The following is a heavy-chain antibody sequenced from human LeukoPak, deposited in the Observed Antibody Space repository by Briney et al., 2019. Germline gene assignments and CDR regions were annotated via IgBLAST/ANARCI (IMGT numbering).Heavy chain of an antibody. CDR3: ARDDCSGGSCYVAY. Sequence: TSETLSLTCAVYGGSFSGYYWSWIRQPPGKGLEWIGVINHSGSTNYNPSLKSRVTISVDTSKNQFSLKLSSVTAADTAVYYCARDDCSGGSCYVAYWGQGTLVTVSS. V-gene: IGHV4-34*01. D-gene: IGHD2-15*01. CDR2: INHSGST. CDR1: GGSFSGYY. J-gene: IGHJ4*02.